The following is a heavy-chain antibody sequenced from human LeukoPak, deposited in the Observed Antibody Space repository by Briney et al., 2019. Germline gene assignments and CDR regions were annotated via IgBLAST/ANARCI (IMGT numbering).Heavy chain of an antibody. CDR3: ARGPMVRTNLFAY. CDR2: ISSSGSTI. Sequence: GGSLRLSCAASGFTFSSYGMHWVRQAPGKGLEWVSYISSSGSTIYYADSVKGRFTISRDNAKNTLYLQMNSLRAEDTAVYYCARGPMVRTNLFAYWGQGTLVTVSS. D-gene: IGHD3-10*01. J-gene: IGHJ4*02. V-gene: IGHV3-48*04. CDR1: GFTFSSYG.